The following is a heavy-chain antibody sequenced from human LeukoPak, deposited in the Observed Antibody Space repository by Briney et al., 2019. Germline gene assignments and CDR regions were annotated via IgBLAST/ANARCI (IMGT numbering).Heavy chain of an antibody. J-gene: IGHJ4*02. D-gene: IGHD2-2*01. Sequence: PGGSLRLACAASRFTFSNYWMNWVRQAPGKGLGWVANIKEDGSEKYYVDSVKGRFTISRDNAKNSLDLQMNSLRAEDTAVYYCATGRYCSSTSCSAHFDYWGQGTLVTVSS. CDR2: IKEDGSEK. CDR3: ATGRYCSSTSCSAHFDY. CDR1: RFTFSNYW. V-gene: IGHV3-7*01.